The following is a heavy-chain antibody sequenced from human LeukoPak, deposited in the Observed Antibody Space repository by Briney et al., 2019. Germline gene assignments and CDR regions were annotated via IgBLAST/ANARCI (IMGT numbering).Heavy chain of an antibody. J-gene: IGHJ4*02. CDR1: GFTFSSYD. CDR2: ISYDGSNK. D-gene: IGHD2-2*02. CDR3: AKGADYCSSTSCYNRWYIDY. V-gene: IGHV3-30*18. Sequence: GGSLRLSCAASGFTFSSYDMHWVRQAPGKGLEWVAVISYDGSNKYYADSVKGRFTISRDNSKNTLYLQMNSLRAEDTAVYYCAKGADYCSSTSCYNRWYIDYWGQGTLVTVSS.